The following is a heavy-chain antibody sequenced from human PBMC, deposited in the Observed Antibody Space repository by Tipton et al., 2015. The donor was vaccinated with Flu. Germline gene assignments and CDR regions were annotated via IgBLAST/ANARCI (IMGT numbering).Heavy chain of an antibody. D-gene: IGHD2-15*01. CDR1: GGSFSGNY. V-gene: IGHV4-34*01. Sequence: TLSLTCAVYGGSFSGNYWSWIRQPPGKGLEWVGEINHSGSTNYNPSLKSRVTISVDTSKNQFSLKLTSVTAADTAVYYCAKHCSGGSCSHAFDIWGQGTMVTVSS. J-gene: IGHJ3*02. CDR3: AKHCSGGSCSHAFDI. CDR2: INHSGST.